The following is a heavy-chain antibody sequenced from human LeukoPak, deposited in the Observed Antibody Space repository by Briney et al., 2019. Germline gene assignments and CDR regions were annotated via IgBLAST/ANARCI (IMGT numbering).Heavy chain of an antibody. V-gene: IGHV4-39*01. J-gene: IGHJ4*02. D-gene: IGHD5-12*01. Sequence: PSETLSLTCTVSGVSISSSSYDWGWIRQPPGMELEWIGSIYYSGSTYYNPSLKSRVTISVDTSKNQFSLKLSSVTAADTAVYYCATWGVATNYFDYWGQGTLVTVSS. CDR1: GVSISSSSYD. CDR3: ATWGVATNYFDY. CDR2: IYYSGST.